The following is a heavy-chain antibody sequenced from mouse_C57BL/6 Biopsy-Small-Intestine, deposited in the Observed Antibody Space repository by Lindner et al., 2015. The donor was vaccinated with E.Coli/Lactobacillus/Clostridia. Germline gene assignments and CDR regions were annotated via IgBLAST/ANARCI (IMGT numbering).Heavy chain of an antibody. J-gene: IGHJ3*01. Sequence: VQLQESGAEPAKPGASVKLSCKASGYTFTNYWMHWVKQRPGQGLEWVGYINPTSGYTKYNQKFKDKATLTADKSSSTAYMQLTSLTYEDSAVCYCARGRRLYGTLAYWGQGTLVTVSA. V-gene: IGHV1-7*01. D-gene: IGHD2-1*01. CDR1: GYTFTNYW. CDR2: INPTSGYT. CDR3: ARGRRLYGTLAY.